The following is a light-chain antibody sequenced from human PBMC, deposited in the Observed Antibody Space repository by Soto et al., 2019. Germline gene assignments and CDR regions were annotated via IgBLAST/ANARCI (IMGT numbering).Light chain of an antibody. V-gene: IGKV1-27*01. J-gene: IGKJ2*01. CDR2: GAS. CDR3: QKYNRGPFT. CDR1: QGISNY. Sequence: DIQMTQSPSSLSASVGDRVTITCRASQGISNYFAWYQQKPGKVPKLLIYGASTLQSGIPSRFSGSGSGTDLNLTISGRQHEDVATYYCQKYNRGPFTFGQGTKLEIK.